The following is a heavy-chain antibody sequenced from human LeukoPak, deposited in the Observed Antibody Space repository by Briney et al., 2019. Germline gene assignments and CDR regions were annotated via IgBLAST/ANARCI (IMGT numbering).Heavy chain of an antibody. CDR3: AKVRWDNSGWYYLDY. D-gene: IGHD6-19*01. CDR2: ISYDGSNK. V-gene: IGHV3-30*18. J-gene: IGHJ4*02. CDR1: GFTFTTYW. Sequence: GGSLRLSCAASGFTFTTYWMSWVRQAPGKGLEWVAVISYDGSNKYYTDSVKGRFTISRDNSKSTLYLQMNSLRAEDTAVYYCAKVRWDNSGWYYLDYWGQGTLVTVSS.